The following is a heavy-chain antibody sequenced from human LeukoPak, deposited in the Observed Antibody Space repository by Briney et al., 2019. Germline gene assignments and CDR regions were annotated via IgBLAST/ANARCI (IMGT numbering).Heavy chain of an antibody. J-gene: IGHJ6*03. Sequence: ASVKVSCKASGYTFTGYYMHWVRQAPGQGLEWMGWINPNSGGTNYAQKFQGRVTMTRDTSISTAYMELSRLRSDDTAVYYCARGNWGVPPYYYYYTDVWGKGTTVTVSS. D-gene: IGHD7-27*01. V-gene: IGHV1-2*02. CDR2: INPNSGGT. CDR3: ARGNWGVPPYYYYYTDV. CDR1: GYTFTGYY.